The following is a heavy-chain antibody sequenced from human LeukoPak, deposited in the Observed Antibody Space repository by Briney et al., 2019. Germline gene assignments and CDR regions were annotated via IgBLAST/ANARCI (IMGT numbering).Heavy chain of an antibody. Sequence: ASVKVSCKASGYTFTGYYMHWVRQAPGQGLESMGWINPNSGGTNYAQKFQGRVTMTRDTSISTAYMELSRLRSDDTAVYYCAREEPPITMIGYWGQGTLVTVSS. D-gene: IGHD3-22*01. CDR2: INPNSGGT. J-gene: IGHJ4*02. CDR3: AREEPPITMIGY. CDR1: GYTFTGYY. V-gene: IGHV1-2*02.